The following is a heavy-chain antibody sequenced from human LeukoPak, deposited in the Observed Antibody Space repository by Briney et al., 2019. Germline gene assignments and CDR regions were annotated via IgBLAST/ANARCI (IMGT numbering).Heavy chain of an antibody. Sequence: GGSLRLSCAASGFTFSSYGMSWVRQAPGKGLEWVSAISGSGGSTYYADSVKGRFTISRDNSKNTLYLQMNSLRAEDTAVYYCVRWYGGSGLENYYYYMGVWGKGTTVTISS. CDR1: GFTFSSYG. V-gene: IGHV3-23*01. CDR3: VRWYGGSGLENYYYYMGV. D-gene: IGHD3-10*01. J-gene: IGHJ6*03. CDR2: ISGSGGST.